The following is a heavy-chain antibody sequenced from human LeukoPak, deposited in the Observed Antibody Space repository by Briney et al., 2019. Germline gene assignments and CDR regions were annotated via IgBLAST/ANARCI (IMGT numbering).Heavy chain of an antibody. Sequence: GASVKVSCKASGYTFTGYYMHWVRQAPGQGLEWMGRINPNSGGTNYAQKFQGRVTITRDTSASTAYMELSSLRSEDTAVYYCARDSGGWYPTGQNWFDPWGQGTLVTVSS. J-gene: IGHJ5*02. CDR1: GYTFTGYY. CDR3: ARDSGGWYPTGQNWFDP. CDR2: INPNSGGT. D-gene: IGHD6-19*01. V-gene: IGHV1-2*06.